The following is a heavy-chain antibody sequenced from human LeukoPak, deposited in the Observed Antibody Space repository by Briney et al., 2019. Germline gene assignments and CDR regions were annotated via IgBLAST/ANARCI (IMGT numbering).Heavy chain of an antibody. J-gene: IGHJ4*02. CDR1: GYTFTSYG. CDR3: AAGGSWEPTFDY. Sequence: ASVKVSCKASGYTFTSYGISWVRQAPGQRLEWMGWINAGNGNTKYSQKFQGRVTITRDTSASTAYMELSSLRSEDTAVYYCAAGGSWEPTFDYWGQGTLVTVSS. CDR2: INAGNGNT. V-gene: IGHV1-3*01. D-gene: IGHD1-14*01.